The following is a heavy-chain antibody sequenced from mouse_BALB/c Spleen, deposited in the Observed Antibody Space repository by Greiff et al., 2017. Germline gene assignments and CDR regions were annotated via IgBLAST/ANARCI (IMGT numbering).Heavy chain of an antibody. D-gene: IGHD1-1*01. CDR2: INPYNDGT. V-gene: IGHV1-14*01. CDR3: ARCGTTVVMDY. CDR1: GYTFTSYV. Sequence: VQLQQSGPELVKPGASVKMSCKASGYTFTSYVMHWVKQKPGQGLEWIGYINPYNDGTKYNQKFKDKATLTADKSSSTAYMQLSSLTSEDSAVYYCARCGTTVVMDYWGQGTSVTVSS. J-gene: IGHJ4*01.